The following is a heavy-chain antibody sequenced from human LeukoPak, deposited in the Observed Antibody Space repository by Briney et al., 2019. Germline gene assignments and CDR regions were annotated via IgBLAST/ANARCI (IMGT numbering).Heavy chain of an antibody. V-gene: IGHV1-2*06. CDR1: GYTFTDYY. CDR3: AKDTFYDDVWGSYRCFDY. D-gene: IGHD3-16*02. J-gene: IGHJ4*02. Sequence: ASVTVSCKASGYTFTDYYIHWVRQAPGQGLEWMGRINPSSGGTKYAQKFQGRVTMTRDTSISTAYMELSRLRSDDTAVYYCAKDTFYDDVWGSYRCFDYWGQGTLVTVPS. CDR2: INPSSGGT.